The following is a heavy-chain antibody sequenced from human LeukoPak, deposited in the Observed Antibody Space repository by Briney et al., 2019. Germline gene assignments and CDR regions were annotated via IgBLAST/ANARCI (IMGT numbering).Heavy chain of an antibody. CDR3: ARAFSSPDAFDI. CDR2: ISSSSSYI. Sequence: GGSLRRSCAASGFTFSSNSMNWVRQAPGKGLEWVSSISSSSSYIYYADSVKGRFTISRDNAKNSLYLQMNSLRAEDTAVYYCARAFSSPDAFDIWGQGTMVTVSS. V-gene: IGHV3-21*01. J-gene: IGHJ3*02. D-gene: IGHD2/OR15-2a*01. CDR1: GFTFSSNS.